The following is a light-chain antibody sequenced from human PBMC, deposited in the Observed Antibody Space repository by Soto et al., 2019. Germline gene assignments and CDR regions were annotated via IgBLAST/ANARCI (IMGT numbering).Light chain of an antibody. CDR1: QYIRNG. V-gene: IGKV1-39*01. Sequence: DIQMTQSPSSLSASEGDRVTITCRASQYIRNGLVLYQQKPGKAPKRLIYAASRLQSGVPSRFSGSGSGTDFTLTISSLQPEDFATYYCQQSYSTSTFGQGTRLEIK. CDR3: QQSYSTST. J-gene: IGKJ5*01. CDR2: AAS.